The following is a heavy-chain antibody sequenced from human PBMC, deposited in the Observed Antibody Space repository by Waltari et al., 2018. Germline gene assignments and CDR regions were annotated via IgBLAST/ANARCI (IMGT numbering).Heavy chain of an antibody. CDR3: ARGSSGWIPFDY. V-gene: IGHV1-69*05. CDR1: GGTFSSYA. CDR2: VIPSVGTA. Sequence: QVQLVQSGAEVKKPGSSVKVSCKASGGTFSSYAISWVRQAPGQGLEWMGGVIPSVGTANYAQKFQGRVTITTDESTSTAYMELSSLRSEDTAVYYCARGSSGWIPFDYWGQGTLVTVSS. D-gene: IGHD6-19*01. J-gene: IGHJ4*02.